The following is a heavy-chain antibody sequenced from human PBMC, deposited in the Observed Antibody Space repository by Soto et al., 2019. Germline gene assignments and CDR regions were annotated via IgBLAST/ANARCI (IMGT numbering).Heavy chain of an antibody. CDR1: GFTFSSNA. CDR3: AKEYGTGTALEY. J-gene: IGHJ4*02. Sequence: SLRLSCAASGFTFSSNAIHWVRQAPGKGLEWVAVISYDGSNQHFGDSVKGRFTISRDNSKNTVHLQMNSLRAEDTAVYYCAKEYGTGTALEYWGQGALVTVSS. CDR2: ISYDGSNQ. D-gene: IGHD1-7*01. V-gene: IGHV3-30*18.